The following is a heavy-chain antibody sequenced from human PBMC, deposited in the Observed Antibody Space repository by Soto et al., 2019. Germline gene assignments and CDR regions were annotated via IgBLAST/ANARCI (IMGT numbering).Heavy chain of an antibody. D-gene: IGHD2-15*01. J-gene: IGHJ5*02. CDR2: IYDDGSA. CDR1: GGSISSSY. Sequence: SETLSLTCTVSGGSISSSYWSWIRQPPGKXLEWLAYIYDDGSANYNPSLKSRATISLDMSKNQFSLKLTSVTAADTAVYYCARDKYCSGGSCRKNWFDPWGQGPLVTVSS. V-gene: IGHV4-59*01. CDR3: ARDKYCSGGSCRKNWFDP.